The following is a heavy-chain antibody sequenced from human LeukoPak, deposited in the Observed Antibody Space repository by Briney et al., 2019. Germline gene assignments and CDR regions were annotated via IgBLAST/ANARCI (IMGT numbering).Heavy chain of an antibody. J-gene: IGHJ6*04. Sequence: GSSVKVSCKASGGTFSSYAISWVRQAPGQGLEWMGGIIPIFGTANYAQKFQGRVTITADKSTSTAYMELSSLRSEDTAVYYCARDELRGSGSYHSYYYYGMDVWGKGTTVTVSS. CDR2: IIPIFGTA. CDR1: GGTFSSYA. V-gene: IGHV1-69*06. CDR3: ARDELRGSGSYHSYYYYGMDV. D-gene: IGHD3-10*01.